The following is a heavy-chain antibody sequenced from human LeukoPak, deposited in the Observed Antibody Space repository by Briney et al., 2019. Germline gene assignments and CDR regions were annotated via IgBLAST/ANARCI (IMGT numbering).Heavy chain of an antibody. CDR1: GFTFDDYA. CDR2: ISWNSGSI. J-gene: IGHJ4*02. CDR3: ARELRPFVS. D-gene: IGHD3-16*01. Sequence: PGSSLRLSCAASGFTFDDYAMHWVRQAPGKGLEWVSGISWNSGSIGYADSVKGRFTISRDNAKNSVYLHMTSLRAEVTAVYYCARELRPFVSWGQGTVVSVSS. V-gene: IGHV3-9*01.